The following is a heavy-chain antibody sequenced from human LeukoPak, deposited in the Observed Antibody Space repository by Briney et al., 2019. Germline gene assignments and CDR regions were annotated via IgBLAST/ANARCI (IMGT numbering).Heavy chain of an antibody. D-gene: IGHD2-15*01. Sequence: SETLSLTCTVSGGSISSSSYYWGWIRQPPGKGLEWIGSIYYSGSTYYNPSLKSRVTISVDTSKNQFSLKLSSVTAADTAVYYCARDRLQGGSCFYNEGFDYWGQGTLVTVSS. CDR3: ARDRLQGGSCFYNEGFDY. J-gene: IGHJ4*02. V-gene: IGHV4-39*07. CDR1: GGSISSSSYY. CDR2: IYYSGST.